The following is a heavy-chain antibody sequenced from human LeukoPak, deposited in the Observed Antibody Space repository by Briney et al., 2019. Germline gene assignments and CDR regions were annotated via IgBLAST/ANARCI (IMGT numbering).Heavy chain of an antibody. CDR3: ARVLRSSTSSFDY. Sequence: GASVKVSCKASGYTFTGYYMHWVRQAPGQGLEWMGWINPNSGGTNYAQKFQGRVTMTRDTSISTAYMELSRLRSDDTAVYYCARVLRSSTSSFDYWGQGTLVTVSS. V-gene: IGHV1-2*02. CDR2: INPNSGGT. D-gene: IGHD2-2*01. CDR1: GYTFTGYY. J-gene: IGHJ4*02.